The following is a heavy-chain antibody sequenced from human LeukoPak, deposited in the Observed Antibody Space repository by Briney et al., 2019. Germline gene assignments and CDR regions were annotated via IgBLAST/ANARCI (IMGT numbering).Heavy chain of an antibody. J-gene: IGHJ4*02. D-gene: IGHD4-17*01. V-gene: IGHV3-21*01. CDR3: ARDIDYGDLGDS. Sequence: GGSLRLSCAASGITFSSYSMNWVRQAPGKGLEWVSSISSRSGYIYYADSVKGRFTTSRDNANNSLFLQMNSLRGEDTAVYYCARDIDYGDLGDSWGQGTLVTVSS. CDR2: ISSRSGYI. CDR1: GITFSSYS.